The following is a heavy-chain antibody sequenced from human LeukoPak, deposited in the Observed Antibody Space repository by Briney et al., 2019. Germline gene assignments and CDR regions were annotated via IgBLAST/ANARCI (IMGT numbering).Heavy chain of an antibody. CDR3: ARANVGYGGPLDAFDI. V-gene: IGHV4-39*07. CDR1: GGSISSSSYY. CDR2: IYYSGST. J-gene: IGHJ3*02. Sequence: SETLSLACTVSGGSISSSSYYWGWIRQPPGKGLEWIGSIYYSGSTYYNPSLKSRVTISVDTSKNQFSLKLSSVTAADTAVYYCARANVGYGGPLDAFDIWGQGTMVTVSS. D-gene: IGHD4-23*01.